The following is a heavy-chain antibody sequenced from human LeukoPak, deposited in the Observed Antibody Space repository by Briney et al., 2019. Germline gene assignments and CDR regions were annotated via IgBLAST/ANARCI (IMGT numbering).Heavy chain of an antibody. CDR1: GYTFTGYY. D-gene: IGHD3-10*01. CDR3: ARDQSVTMVRGVISPAFDI. Sequence: ASVKVSCKASGYTFTGYYMHWVRQAPGQGLEWMGWINPNSGGTNYAQKFQGRVTMTRDTSISTAYMELSRLRSDDTAVYYCARDQSVTMVRGVISPAFDIWGQGTMVTVSS. V-gene: IGHV1-2*02. J-gene: IGHJ3*02. CDR2: INPNSGGT.